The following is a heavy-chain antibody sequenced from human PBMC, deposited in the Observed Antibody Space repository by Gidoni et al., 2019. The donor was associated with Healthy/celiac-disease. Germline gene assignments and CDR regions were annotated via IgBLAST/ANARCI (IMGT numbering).Heavy chain of an antibody. J-gene: IGHJ6*02. D-gene: IGHD4-17*01. V-gene: IGHV1-18*01. CDR1: GYTFTSYG. Sequence: QVQLVQSGAEVKKPGASVKVSCKASGYTFTSYGISWVRQAPGQGLEWMGWISAYNGNTNYAQKLQGRVTMTTDTSTSTAYMELRSLRSDDTAGYYCARESGPVRAFYYYGMDVWGQGTTVTVSS. CDR3: ARESGPVRAFYYYGMDV. CDR2: ISAYNGNT.